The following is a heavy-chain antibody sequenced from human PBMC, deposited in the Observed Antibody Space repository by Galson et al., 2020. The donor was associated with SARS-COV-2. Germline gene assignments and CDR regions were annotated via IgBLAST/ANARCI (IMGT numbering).Heavy chain of an antibody. CDR3: AIGTVVPAAIHSHFLRHYYYGMDV. J-gene: IGHJ6*02. CDR2: IIPIFGTA. Sequence: SVKVSCKASGGTFSSYAISWVRQAPGQGLEWMGGIIPIFGTANYAQKFQGRVTITADESTSTAYMELSSLRSEDTAVYYCAIGTVVPAAIHSHFLRHYYYGMDVWGQGTTVTVSS. V-gene: IGHV1-69*13. CDR1: GGTFSSYA. D-gene: IGHD2-2*01.